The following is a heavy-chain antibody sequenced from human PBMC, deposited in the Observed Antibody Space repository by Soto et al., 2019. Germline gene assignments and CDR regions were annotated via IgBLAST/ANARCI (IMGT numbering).Heavy chain of an antibody. CDR1: GGSISSGDYY. Sequence: PSETLSLTCTVSGGSISSGDYYWSWIRQPPGKGLEWIGYIYYSGSTYYNPSLKSRVTISVDTSKNQFSLKLSSVTAADTAVYYCARVVSGATTDSWFDPWGQGTLVTVSS. V-gene: IGHV4-30-4*01. CDR3: ARVVSGATTDSWFDP. CDR2: IYYSGST. J-gene: IGHJ5*02. D-gene: IGHD1-26*01.